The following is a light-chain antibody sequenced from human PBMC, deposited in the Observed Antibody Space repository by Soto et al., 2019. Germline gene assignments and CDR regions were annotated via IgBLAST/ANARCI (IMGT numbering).Light chain of an antibody. V-gene: IGKV1-5*01. CDR1: QSISSW. J-gene: IGKJ4*01. CDR3: QQYNSYSPA. Sequence: DIQMTQSPSTLSASVGDRVTITCRASQSISSWLAWYQQKPGKAPKLLIYDASSLESGVPSRFSGSGSGTEFTLTIRSMQTDDFANYYCQQYNSYSPAFGGGTKVDIK. CDR2: DAS.